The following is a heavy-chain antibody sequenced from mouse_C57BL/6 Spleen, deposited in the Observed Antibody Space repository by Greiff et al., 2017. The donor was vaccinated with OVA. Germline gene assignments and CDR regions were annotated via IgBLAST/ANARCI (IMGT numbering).Heavy chain of an antibody. CDR3: TRYGDDYFDV. Sequence: VQLQQSGAELVRPGASVTLSCKASGYTFTDYEMHWVKQTPVHGLEWIGAIDPETGGTAYNQKFKGKAILTADKSSSTAYMELRSLTSEDSAVYYCTRYGDDYFDVWGTGTTVTVSS. V-gene: IGHV1-15*01. J-gene: IGHJ1*03. D-gene: IGHD2-2*01. CDR2: IDPETGGT. CDR1: GYTFTDYE.